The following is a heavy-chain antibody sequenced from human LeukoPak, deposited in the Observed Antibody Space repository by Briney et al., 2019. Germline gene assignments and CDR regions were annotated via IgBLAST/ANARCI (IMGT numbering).Heavy chain of an antibody. J-gene: IGHJ4*02. CDR2: INSDGSST. Sequence: PGRSLRLSRAASEFTFSNYWMHWVRHAPGKGLVWVSRINSDGSSTAYADSVKGRFTISRDNAKNTLYLQMNSLRAEDTAVYYCASAGHDYSGDFFDYWGQGTLVTVSS. V-gene: IGHV3-74*01. CDR3: ASAGHDYSGDFFDY. CDR1: EFTFSNYW. D-gene: IGHD4-23*01.